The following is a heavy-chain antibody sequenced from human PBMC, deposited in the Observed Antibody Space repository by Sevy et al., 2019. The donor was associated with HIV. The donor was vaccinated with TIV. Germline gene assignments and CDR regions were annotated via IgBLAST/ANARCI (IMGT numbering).Heavy chain of an antibody. Sequence: GGSLRLSCAASGFTFSNYWMTWVRQAPGKGLEWVANIKRDGSERYYVASVKGRFTISRDNAKNSLYLQMNSLRADDPAVEYCAGDCSGTACLWGLDFWGQGTTVTVSS. CDR2: IKRDGSER. CDR3: AGDCSGTACLWGLDF. J-gene: IGHJ6*02. CDR1: GFTFSNYW. V-gene: IGHV3-7*03. D-gene: IGHD2-2*01.